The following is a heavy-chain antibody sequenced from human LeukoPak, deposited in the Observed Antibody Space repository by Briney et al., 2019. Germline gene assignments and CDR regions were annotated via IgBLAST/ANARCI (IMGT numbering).Heavy chain of an antibody. CDR2: ITNDGSST. D-gene: IGHD3-3*01. CDR3: ARGGRSLDY. Sequence: GGSLRLSCAASGFTFSSYWMHWVRQVPGKGLVWVSRITNDGSSTAHADSVKGRLTISRDNAKNTLYLQMNSLGAEDTAVYYCARGGRSLDYWGQGTLVTVSS. V-gene: IGHV3-74*01. J-gene: IGHJ4*02. CDR1: GFTFSSYW.